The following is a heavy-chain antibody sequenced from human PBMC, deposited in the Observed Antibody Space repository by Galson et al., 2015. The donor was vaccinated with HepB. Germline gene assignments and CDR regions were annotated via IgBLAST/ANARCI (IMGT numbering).Heavy chain of an antibody. Sequence: SLRLSCAASGFTVSSNYMSWVRQAPGKGLEWVSVIYSGGSTYYADSVKGRFTTSRDNSKNTLYLQMNSLRAEDTAVYYCASNPFGTLSPPAGPTNVVDYWGQGTLVTVSS. J-gene: IGHJ4*02. D-gene: IGHD6-13*01. CDR2: IYSGGST. V-gene: IGHV3-66*01. CDR3: ASNPFGTLSPPAGPTNVVDY. CDR1: GFTVSSNY.